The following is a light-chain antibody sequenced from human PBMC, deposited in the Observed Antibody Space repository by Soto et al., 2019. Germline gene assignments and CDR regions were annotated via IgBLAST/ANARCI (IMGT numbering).Light chain of an antibody. CDR3: SSYTSITTVV. J-gene: IGLJ2*01. V-gene: IGLV2-14*01. CDR2: EVT. Sequence: QSALTQPASVSGSPGQSITISCTGTSSDVGRFNYVSWYQQHPGKAPKLIIYEVTYRPSGVSDRFSGSKSGNTASLTISGLQAEDEADYYCSSYTSITTVVFGGGTKADRP. CDR1: SSDVGRFNY.